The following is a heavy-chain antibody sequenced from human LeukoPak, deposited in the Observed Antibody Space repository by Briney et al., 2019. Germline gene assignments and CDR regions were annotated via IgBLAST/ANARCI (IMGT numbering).Heavy chain of an antibody. V-gene: IGHV3-23*01. CDR3: AKASGGSRYSSSDY. D-gene: IGHD2-15*01. CDR1: GFTFSSYA. CDR2: ISNNDGST. J-gene: IGHJ4*02. Sequence: PGGSLRLSCAASGFTFSSYAMSWVRQAPGMGLEWVSVISNNDGSTYCADSVKGRFTISRDNSKNTLYLQMNSLRAEDTAVYYCAKASGGSRYSSSDYWGQGTLVTVSS.